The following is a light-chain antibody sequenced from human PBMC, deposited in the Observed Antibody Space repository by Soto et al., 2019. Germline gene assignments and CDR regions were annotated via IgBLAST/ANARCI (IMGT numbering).Light chain of an antibody. CDR1: QSVSVY. CDR2: DAS. CDR3: QQRSNWPPIT. Sequence: EIGLTQSPATVSLSPGERATLSCRASQSVSVYLAWYQQKPGQAPRLLIYDASNRATGIPARFSGSGSGTDFTLTISSLEPEDFAVYYCQQRSNWPPITFGQGTRLEI. J-gene: IGKJ5*01. V-gene: IGKV3-11*01.